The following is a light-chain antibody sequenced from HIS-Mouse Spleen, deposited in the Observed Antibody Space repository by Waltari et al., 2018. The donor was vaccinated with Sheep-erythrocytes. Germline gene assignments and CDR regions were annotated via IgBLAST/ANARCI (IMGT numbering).Light chain of an antibody. CDR3: QAWDSSTYV. V-gene: IGLV3-1*01. J-gene: IGLJ1*01. CDR1: KLGDKY. CDR2: QDS. Sequence: SYELTQPPSVSVSPGQTASITCSGDKLGDKYACWYQQKPGQSHVLVIYQDSKRPPGIPGRFSGSNSGNTATLTISGTQAMDEADYYCQAWDSSTYVFGTGTKVTVL.